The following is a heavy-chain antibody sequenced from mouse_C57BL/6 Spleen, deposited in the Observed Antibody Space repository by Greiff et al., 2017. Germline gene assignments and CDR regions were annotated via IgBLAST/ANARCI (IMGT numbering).Heavy chain of an antibody. Sequence: QVQLQQSGAELVRPGASVTLSCKASGYTFTDYEMHWVKQTPVHGLEWIGAIDPETGGTAYNQKFKGKAILTADKSSSTAYMELRSLTSEDSAGYYCTKDKIYEDFLDYGGQGTTLAVSS. CDR1: GYTFTDYE. CDR2: IDPETGGT. CDR3: TKDKIYEDFLDY. V-gene: IGHV1-15*01. J-gene: IGHJ2*01. D-gene: IGHD2-4*01.